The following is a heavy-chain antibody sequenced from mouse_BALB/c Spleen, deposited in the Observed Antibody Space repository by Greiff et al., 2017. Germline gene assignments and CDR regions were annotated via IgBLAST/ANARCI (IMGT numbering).Heavy chain of an antibody. Sequence: EVMLVESGGGLVQPGGSRKLSCAASGFTFSSFGMHWVRQAPEKGLEWVAYISSGSSTIYYADTVKGRFTISRDNPKNTLFLQMTSLRSEDTAMYYCARWVLRLHYFDYWGQGTTRTVSS. V-gene: IGHV5-17*02. D-gene: IGHD1-2*01. CDR1: GFTFSSFG. CDR2: ISSGSSTI. J-gene: IGHJ2*01. CDR3: ARWVLRLHYFDY.